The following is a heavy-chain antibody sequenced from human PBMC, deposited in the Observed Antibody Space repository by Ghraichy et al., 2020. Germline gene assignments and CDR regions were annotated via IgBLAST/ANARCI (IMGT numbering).Heavy chain of an antibody. J-gene: IGHJ6*02. CDR1: GGSISGYY. Sequence: GSLRLSCAVSGGSISGYYWSWIRQPPGKGLEWIGYIHYSGSTKYNPSLKSRVTLSVDMSKNQFSLGLSSVTAADTAIYYCARLRAMTPTHNFYHSLDVWGLGTTITVSS. V-gene: IGHV4-59*01. CDR2: IHYSGST. CDR3: ARLRAMTPTHNFYHSLDV.